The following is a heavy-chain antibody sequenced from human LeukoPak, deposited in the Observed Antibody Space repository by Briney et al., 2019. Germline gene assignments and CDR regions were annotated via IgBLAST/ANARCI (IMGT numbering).Heavy chain of an antibody. V-gene: IGHV3-72*01. D-gene: IGHD5-18*01. Sequence: GGSLRLSCAASGFTFSDHYMDWVRQAPGKGLEWVGRSRNKANSYSTTYGKSVKGRFTISRDDSENSLYLQLNTLRVEDTAVYYCVKDFPRGYRDYWGQGTLVTVSS. CDR1: GFTFSDHY. CDR3: VKDFPRGYRDY. J-gene: IGHJ4*02. CDR2: SRNKANSYST.